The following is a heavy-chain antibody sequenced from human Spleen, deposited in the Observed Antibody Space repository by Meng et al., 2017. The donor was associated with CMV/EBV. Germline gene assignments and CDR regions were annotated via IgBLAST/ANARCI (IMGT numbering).Heavy chain of an antibody. CDR1: GFTFNSYA. Sequence: GESLKISCAASGFTFNSYAMHWVRQAPGKGLEWVAVISYDGSNTYYEDSVRGRFTISRDNSKNTLYLQMNSLRAENPAVYDCARLRDSRFGDLLTNAYYYYYGMDVWGQGTTVTVSS. D-gene: IGHD3-10*02. CDR3: ARLRDSRFGDLLTNAYYYYYGMDV. J-gene: IGHJ6*02. CDR2: ISYDGSNT. V-gene: IGHV3-30-3*01.